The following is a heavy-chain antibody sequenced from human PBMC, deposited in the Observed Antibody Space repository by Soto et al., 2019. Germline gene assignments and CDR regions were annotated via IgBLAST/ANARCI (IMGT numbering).Heavy chain of an antibody. CDR3: AKAPTGRGDYYWFDP. D-gene: IGHD4-17*01. Sequence: EVQLLESGGGLVQPGGSLRLSCAASGFTFSSYAMSWVRQAPGKGLEWVSAISGSGGSTYYADSVKGRFTIYRDNSKNTLYLQMNSLRAEDTAVYYCAKAPTGRGDYYWFDPWGQGTLVTVSS. J-gene: IGHJ5*02. V-gene: IGHV3-23*01. CDR2: ISGSGGST. CDR1: GFTFSSYA.